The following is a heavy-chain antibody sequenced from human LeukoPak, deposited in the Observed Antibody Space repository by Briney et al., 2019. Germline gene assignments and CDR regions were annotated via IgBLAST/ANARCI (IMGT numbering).Heavy chain of an antibody. V-gene: IGHV1-24*01. D-gene: IGHD6-19*01. CDR1: GYTLTELS. CDR2: FDPEDGET. Sequence: ASVKVSCKVSGYTLTELSMHWVGQAPGKGLEWMGGFDPEDGETIYAQKFQGRVTMTEDTSTDTAYMELSSLRSEDTAAYYCATGATIAVAAAYYYYYMDVWGKGTTVTVSS. CDR3: ATGATIAVAAAYYYYYMDV. J-gene: IGHJ6*03.